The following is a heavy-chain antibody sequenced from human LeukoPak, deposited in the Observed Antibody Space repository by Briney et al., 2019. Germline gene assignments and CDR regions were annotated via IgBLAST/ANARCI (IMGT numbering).Heavy chain of an antibody. CDR2: ISHVGGT. CDR1: GFTFSDYA. CDR3: ARGRERYTFDY. J-gene: IGHJ4*02. V-gene: IGHV3-23*01. D-gene: IGHD1-26*01. Sequence: GGSLRLSCAASGFTFSDYAMSWVRQAPEKGLEWVSTISHVGGTYYADSVRGRFTISRDDSKNMVYLQMDSLRAEDTAVYYCARGRERYTFDYWGQGTLVTVSS.